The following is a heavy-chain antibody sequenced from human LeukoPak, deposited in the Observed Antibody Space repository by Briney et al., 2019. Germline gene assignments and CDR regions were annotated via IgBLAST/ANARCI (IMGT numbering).Heavy chain of an antibody. CDR2: INWNSGST. D-gene: IGHD5-18*01. CDR3: ARDLPDSYGPEGNWYFDL. V-gene: IGHV3-9*01. J-gene: IGHJ2*01. CDR1: GFTFDDYA. Sequence: GGSLRLSCAASGFTFDDYAMHWVRQAPGKGLEWVSGINWNSGSTSYADSVKGRFTISRDNAKNTLYLQMNSLRAEDTAVYYCARDLPDSYGPEGNWYFDLWGRGTLVTVSS.